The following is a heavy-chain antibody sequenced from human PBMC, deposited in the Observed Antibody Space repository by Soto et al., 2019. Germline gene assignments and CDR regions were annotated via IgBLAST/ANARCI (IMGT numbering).Heavy chain of an antibody. CDR3: AKGLINGRWYAAD. Sequence: GGSLRLSCAASGFTFSSYGMHWVRQAPGKGLEWVAVIWYDGSNKYYADSVKGRFTISRDNSKNTMHLQMNSLRAEDTGVYYCAKGLINGRWYAADWGQGTLVTVSS. CDR1: GFTFSSYG. CDR2: IWYDGSNK. D-gene: IGHD6-13*01. J-gene: IGHJ4*02. V-gene: IGHV3-33*06.